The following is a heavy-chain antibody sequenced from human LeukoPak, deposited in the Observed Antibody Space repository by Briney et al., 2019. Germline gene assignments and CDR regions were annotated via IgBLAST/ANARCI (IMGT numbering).Heavy chain of an antibody. CDR3: ASHPMVRGVFSF. CDR2: ISSSSSYT. J-gene: IGHJ4*02. D-gene: IGHD3-10*01. Sequence: GRSLRLSCAASGFTFSSYGMHWVRQAPGKGLEWVSYISSSSSYTNYADSVKGRFTISRDNAKNSLYLQMNSLRAEDTAVYYCASHPMVRGVFSFWGQGTLVTVSS. CDR1: GFTFSSYG. V-gene: IGHV3-21*05.